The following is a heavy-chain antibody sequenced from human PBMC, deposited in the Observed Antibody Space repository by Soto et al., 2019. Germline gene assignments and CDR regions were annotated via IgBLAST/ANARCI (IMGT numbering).Heavy chain of an antibody. V-gene: IGHV1-2*04. CDR2: INPNSGVT. CDR1: GDRFTDYY. CDR3: ARESGGATATLDYYYFYMDV. J-gene: IGHJ6*03. Sequence: QVQLVQSGAEVKEPGASVTVSCRASGDRFTDYYMHWVRQAPGQGLEWMGWINPNSGVTKYAQKFQGWVTMTRDTSSRTVYMQLSRLRFDDTAIYYCARESGGATATLDYYYFYMDVWCTGTTVTVSS. D-gene: IGHD5-12*01.